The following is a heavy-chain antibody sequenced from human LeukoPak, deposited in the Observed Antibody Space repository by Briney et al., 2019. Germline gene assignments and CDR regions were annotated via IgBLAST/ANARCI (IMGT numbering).Heavy chain of an antibody. J-gene: IGHJ3*02. CDR2: IKQDGSEK. V-gene: IGHV3-7*01. CDR1: GFTFSSYW. D-gene: IGHD3-22*01. CDR3: ARDAADYYDSRVCAFDI. Sequence: GGSLRLSCAASGFTFSSYWMSWVRQAPGKGLEWVANIKQDGSEKYYVDSVKGRFTISRDNAKNSLYLQMNSLRAEDTAVYYCARDAADYYDSRVCAFDIWGQGTMVTVSS.